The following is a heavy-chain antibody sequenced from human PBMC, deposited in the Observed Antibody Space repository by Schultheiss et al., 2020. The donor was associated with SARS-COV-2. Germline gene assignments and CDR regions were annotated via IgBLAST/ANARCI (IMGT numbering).Heavy chain of an antibody. CDR1: GYSISSGYY. CDR2: IYHSGNT. CDR3: ARRRKANWGSTDY. D-gene: IGHD7-27*01. Sequence: SETLSLTCAVSGYSISSGYYWGWIRQPPGKGLEWIGSIYHSGNTNYNPSLDGRVTISLDKSQNQFSLKLSSVTAADTAVYYCARRRKANWGSTDYWGQGTLVTVSS. J-gene: IGHJ4*02. V-gene: IGHV4-38-2*01.